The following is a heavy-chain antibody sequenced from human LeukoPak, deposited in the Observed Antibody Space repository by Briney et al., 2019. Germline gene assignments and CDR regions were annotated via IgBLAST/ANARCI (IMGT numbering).Heavy chain of an antibody. Sequence: KSSETLSLTCTVSGGSISSSSYYWGWIRQPPGKGLEWIGSIYYSGSTYYNPSLKSRVTISVDTSKNQFSLKLSSVTAADTAVYYCASEYGSGSYPDHWGQGTLVTVSS. CDR3: ASEYGSGSYPDH. J-gene: IGHJ4*02. D-gene: IGHD3-10*01. V-gene: IGHV4-39*01. CDR2: IYYSGST. CDR1: GGSISSSSYY.